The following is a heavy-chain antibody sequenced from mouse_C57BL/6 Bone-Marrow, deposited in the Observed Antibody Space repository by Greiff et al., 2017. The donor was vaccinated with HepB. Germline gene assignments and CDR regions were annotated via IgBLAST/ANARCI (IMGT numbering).Heavy chain of an antibody. J-gene: IGHJ3*01. V-gene: IGHV1-53*01. CDR1: GYTFTSYW. CDR2: INPSNGGT. CDR3: ARNRALLLGFAY. D-gene: IGHD1-1*01. Sequence: VQLQQPGTELVKPGASVKLSCKASGYTFTSYWMHWVKQRPVQGLEWIGNINPSNGGTNYNEKFKSKATLTVDKSSSTAYMQLSSLTSEDSAVYYCARNRALLLGFAYWGQGTLVTVSA.